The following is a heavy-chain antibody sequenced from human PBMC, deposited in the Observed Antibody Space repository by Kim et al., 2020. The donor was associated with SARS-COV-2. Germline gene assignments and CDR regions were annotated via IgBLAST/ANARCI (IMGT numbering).Heavy chain of an antibody. V-gene: IGHV3-23*01. Sequence: GGSLRLSCAASGFTFSSYAMSWVRQAPGKGLEWVSAISGSGGSTYYADSVKGRFTISRDNSKNTLYLQMNSLRAEDTAVYYCARSRGYSYGYFEFDYWGQGTLVTVSS. CDR2: ISGSGGST. D-gene: IGHD5-18*01. CDR1: GFTFSSYA. CDR3: ARSRGYSYGYFEFDY. J-gene: IGHJ4*02.